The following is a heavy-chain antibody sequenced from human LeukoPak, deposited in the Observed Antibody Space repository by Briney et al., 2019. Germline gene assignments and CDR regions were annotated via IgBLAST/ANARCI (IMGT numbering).Heavy chain of an antibody. CDR3: ARGSGLAYYYYGMDV. CDR1: GYTFTSYG. D-gene: IGHD2-15*01. Sequence: ASVKVSCKASGYTFTSYGISWVRQAPGQGLEWMGWVSAYNGNTNYAQKLQGRVTMTTDTSTSTAYMELRSLRSDDTAVYYCARGSGLAYYYYGMDVWGQGTTVTVSS. V-gene: IGHV1-18*01. J-gene: IGHJ6*02. CDR2: VSAYNGNT.